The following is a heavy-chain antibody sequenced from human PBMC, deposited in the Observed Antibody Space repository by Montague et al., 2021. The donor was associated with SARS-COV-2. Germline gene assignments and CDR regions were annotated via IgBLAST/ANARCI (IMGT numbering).Heavy chain of an antibody. J-gene: IGHJ4*02. CDR2: IFRSGDS. CDR3: VRGGTMTVVVFDY. V-gene: IGHV4-4*02. D-gene: IGHD3-22*01. Sequence: SETLSLTCTVSGDSISNSNWWTWVRQSPGRGLEWIGEIFRSGDSNYNPSLKSRVTTSVDMSRNQFSLSLSNVTAADTAIYYCVRGGTMTVVVFDYWGQGTLVTVSS. CDR1: GDSISNSNW.